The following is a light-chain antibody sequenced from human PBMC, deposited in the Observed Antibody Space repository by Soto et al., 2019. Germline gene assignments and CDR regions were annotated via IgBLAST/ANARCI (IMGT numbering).Light chain of an antibody. J-gene: IGLJ2*01. V-gene: IGLV2-23*01. CDR3: CSYAGSSTLL. Sequence: QSALTQPASVSGSPGQSITISCTGTSSDVGGYNLVSWYQQHPDKTPKLMIYEGSKRPSGVSNRFSGSKSGNTASLTISGIQAEDEADYYCCSYAGSSTLLFGGGTKLTVL. CDR2: EGS. CDR1: SSDVGGYNL.